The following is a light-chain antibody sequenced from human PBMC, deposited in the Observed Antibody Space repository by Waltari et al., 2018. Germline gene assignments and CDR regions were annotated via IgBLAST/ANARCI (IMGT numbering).Light chain of an antibody. Sequence: QSALTQPASVSVSPGQSIPISCTETSSDVRRYHYVSWYQQHPDKVPKLLIFDVSKRASGVPNRLAGSKSGNTASMTSSGLQADDESDYYCCSFTSRSTWVFGGGTKLTVL. V-gene: IGLV2-14*01. CDR1: SSDVRRYHY. CDR3: CSFTSRSTWV. J-gene: IGLJ3*02. CDR2: DVS.